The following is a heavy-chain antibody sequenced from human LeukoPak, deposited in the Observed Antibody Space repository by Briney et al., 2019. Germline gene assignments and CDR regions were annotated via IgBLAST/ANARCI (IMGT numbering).Heavy chain of an antibody. D-gene: IGHD3-22*01. Sequence: GGSLRLSCAASGFTFSDYYMSWIRQAPGKGLEWVSYISSSGSTIYYADSAKGRFTISRDNAKNSLYLQMNSLRAEDTAVYYCARDREYYYDSSGYSPDYWGQGTLVTVSS. CDR3: ARDREYYYDSSGYSPDY. CDR2: ISSSGSTI. V-gene: IGHV3-11*01. CDR1: GFTFSDYY. J-gene: IGHJ4*02.